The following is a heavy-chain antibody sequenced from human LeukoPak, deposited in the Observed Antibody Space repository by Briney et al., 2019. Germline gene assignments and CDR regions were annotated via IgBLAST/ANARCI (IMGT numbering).Heavy chain of an antibody. V-gene: IGHV4-39*07. CDR1: GASISSDDYY. J-gene: IGHJ5*02. CDR2: VSYSGTV. Sequence: TSETLSLTCTVSGASISSDDYYWGWIRQSPGKGLEWIASVSYSGTVYYNPSLESRVTISVDTSKNQFSLKLSSVTAADTAVYYCARDSLNWFDPWGQGTLVTVSS. CDR3: ARDSLNWFDP.